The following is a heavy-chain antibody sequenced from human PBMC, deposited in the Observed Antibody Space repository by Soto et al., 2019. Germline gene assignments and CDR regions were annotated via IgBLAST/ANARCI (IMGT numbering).Heavy chain of an antibody. Sequence: GGSLRLSCAASGFTFSSYAMSWVRQAPGKGLEWVSAISGSGGSTYYADSVKGRFTISRDNSKNTLYLQMNSLRAEDTAVYYCAKEGTWATTVTTLGAFDIWGQGTMVTVSS. V-gene: IGHV3-23*01. CDR2: ISGSGGST. CDR3: AKEGTWATTVTTLGAFDI. D-gene: IGHD4-4*01. J-gene: IGHJ3*02. CDR1: GFTFSSYA.